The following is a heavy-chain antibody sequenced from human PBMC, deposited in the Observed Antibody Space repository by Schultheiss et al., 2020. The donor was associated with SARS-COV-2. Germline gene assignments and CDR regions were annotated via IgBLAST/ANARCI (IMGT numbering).Heavy chain of an antibody. D-gene: IGHD6-19*01. CDR1: GFTFDDYA. V-gene: IGHV3-9*01. CDR2: ISWNSGSI. Sequence: GGSLRLSCAASGFTFDDYAMHWVRQAPGKGLEWVSGISWNSGSIGYADSVKGRFTISRDNAKNSLYLQMNSLRAEDTALYYCAKGEQWLADYFDYWGQGTLVTVS. CDR3: AKGEQWLADYFDY. J-gene: IGHJ4*02.